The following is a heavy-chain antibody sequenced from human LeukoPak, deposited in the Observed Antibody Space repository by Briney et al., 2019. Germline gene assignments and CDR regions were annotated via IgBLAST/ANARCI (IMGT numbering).Heavy chain of an antibody. CDR3: ARDRTYFDLLTGYSGVAFDI. D-gene: IGHD3-9*01. J-gene: IGHJ3*02. CDR2: IKQDGSEK. V-gene: IGHV3-7*05. Sequence: AGGSLRLSCAASGFTFSGYSMSWVRQAPGKGLEWVANIKQDGSEKHSVDSLKGRFTISRDNAKNSLYLQLNSLRAEDTAVYFCARDRTYFDLLTGYSGVAFDIWGQGTMVTVSS. CDR1: GFTFSGYS.